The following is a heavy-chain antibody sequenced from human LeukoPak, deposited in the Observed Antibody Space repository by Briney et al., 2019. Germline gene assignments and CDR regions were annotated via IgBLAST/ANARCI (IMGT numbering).Heavy chain of an antibody. Sequence: SETLSLPCAVYGGSFTHCYWSWIRHLPGKGLEWIGEIHHRAGANYNPSLWGRVTISADTSKNQFSLHLTSVTAADTATFYCARGPVRDDGLTGISYYFGLDVWGHGTTVSVFS. CDR2: IHHRAGA. J-gene: IGHJ6*02. D-gene: IGHD2-21*02. V-gene: IGHV4-34*01. CDR3: ARGPVRDDGLTGISYYFGLDV. CDR1: GGSFTHCY.